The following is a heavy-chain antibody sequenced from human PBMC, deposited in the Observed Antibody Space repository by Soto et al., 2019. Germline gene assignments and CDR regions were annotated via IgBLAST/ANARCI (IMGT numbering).Heavy chain of an antibody. Sequence: SETLSLTCTVSGGSISSYYWSWIRQPPGKGLEWIGYIYYSGSTNYNPSLKSRVTISVDTSKNQFSLKLSSVTAGDTAVYHCAREGGRGVEYSYGPPTYYYYGMDVWGQGTTVTVSS. D-gene: IGHD5-18*01. V-gene: IGHV4-59*01. CDR1: GGSISSYY. CDR3: AREGGRGVEYSYGPPTYYYYGMDV. CDR2: IYYSGST. J-gene: IGHJ6*02.